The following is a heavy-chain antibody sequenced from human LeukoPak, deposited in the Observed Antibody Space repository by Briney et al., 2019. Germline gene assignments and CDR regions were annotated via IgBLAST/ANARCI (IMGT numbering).Heavy chain of an antibody. Sequence: GGSLRLSGAASGFTFRSYWLSGVRQAPGKGLEWLANIKQEGCVKYYVDPFRGRFTISRTNAKNSLYLRVTFLRARETAVFYFARDSPERGYSYGPREDYFDYWGKGNLVTVSS. CDR1: GFTFRSYW. D-gene: IGHD5-18*01. J-gene: IGHJ4*02. V-gene: IGHV3-7*01. CDR3: ARDSPERGYSYGPREDYFDY. CDR2: IKQEGCVK.